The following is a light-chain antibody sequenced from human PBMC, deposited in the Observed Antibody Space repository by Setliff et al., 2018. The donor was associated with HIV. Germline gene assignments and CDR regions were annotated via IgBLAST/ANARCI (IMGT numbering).Light chain of an antibody. J-gene: IGLJ1*01. V-gene: IGLV2-14*03. CDR2: DVS. CDR1: SSDVGGYNF. Sequence: QSVLTQPRSVSGSPGQSVTISCTGTSSDVGGYNFVSWYQQHPGKAPKLMIYDVSNRPSGVSNRFSGSKSGNTASLTISGLQAEDEADYYCSSYTNTPLHVFGTGTKVTVL. CDR3: SSYTNTPLHV.